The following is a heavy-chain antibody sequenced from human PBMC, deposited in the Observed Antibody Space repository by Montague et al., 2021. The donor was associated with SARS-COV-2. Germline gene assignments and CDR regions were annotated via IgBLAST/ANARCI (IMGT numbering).Heavy chain of an antibody. Sequence: SETLSLTCTVSGGSISSSSYYWGWIRQPPGKGLEWIGSIYYSGSTYYNPSLKSRDTISVDTSKNQFSLKLSSVTAADTAVYYCARSSGWYSARSNYYYYYGMDVWGQGTTVTVSS. J-gene: IGHJ6*02. CDR2: IYYSGST. D-gene: IGHD6-19*01. CDR3: ARSSGWYSARSNYYYYYGMDV. V-gene: IGHV4-39*01. CDR1: GGSISSSSYY.